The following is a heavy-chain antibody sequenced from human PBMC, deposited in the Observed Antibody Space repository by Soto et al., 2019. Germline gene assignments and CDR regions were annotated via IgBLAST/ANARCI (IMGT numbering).Heavy chain of an antibody. CDR3: ARDQVAGTRYFGL. J-gene: IGHJ2*01. CDR1: GFTFSSYS. V-gene: IGHV3-21*01. Sequence: EVQLVESGGGLVKPGGSLRLSCAASGFTFSSYSMNWVRQAPGKGLEWVSSISSSSSYIYYADSVKGRFTISRDNAKNSLYLQMNSLRAEDTAVYYCARDQVAGTRYFGLWCRGTLLTVSS. CDR2: ISSSSSYI. D-gene: IGHD6-19*01.